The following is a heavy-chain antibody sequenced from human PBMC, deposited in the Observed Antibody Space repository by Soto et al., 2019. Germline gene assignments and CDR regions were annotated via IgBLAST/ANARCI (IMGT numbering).Heavy chain of an antibody. CDR1: GFTFSSYA. Sequence: EVQLLESGGGLVQPGGSLRLSCAASGFTFSSYAMSWVRQAPGKGLEWVSAISGSGGSTYYADSVKGRFTISRDNSKNTLYLQMNSLRAEDTAVYYCAKDPHSSMVRGEAGYFDYWGQGTLVTVSS. D-gene: IGHD3-10*01. J-gene: IGHJ4*02. V-gene: IGHV3-23*01. CDR2: ISGSGGST. CDR3: AKDPHSSMVRGEAGYFDY.